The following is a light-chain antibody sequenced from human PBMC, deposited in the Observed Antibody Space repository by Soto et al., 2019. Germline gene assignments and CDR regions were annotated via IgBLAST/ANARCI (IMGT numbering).Light chain of an antibody. Sequence: EIVLTQSPATLSFSPLERGTLSCRASQSVSSYLAWYQQKPGQAPRLLIYDASNRATGIPARFSGSGSGADFTLTISSVEPEDFAVYYCQQRRDTFGQGTRLEIK. CDR2: DAS. CDR1: QSVSSY. CDR3: QQRRDT. J-gene: IGKJ5*01. V-gene: IGKV3-11*01.